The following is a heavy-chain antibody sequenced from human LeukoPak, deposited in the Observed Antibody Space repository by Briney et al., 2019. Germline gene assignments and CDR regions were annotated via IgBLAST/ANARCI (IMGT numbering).Heavy chain of an antibody. Sequence: SETLSPTCTVSGGSISSYYWSWIRQPPGKGLEWIGYIYYSGSTNYNPSLKSRVTISVDTSKNQFSLKLSSVTAADTAVYYCARGGGFYCSSTSCRANWFDPWGQGTLVTVSS. J-gene: IGHJ5*02. CDR2: IYYSGST. CDR1: GGSISSYY. CDR3: ARGGGFYCSSTSCRANWFDP. V-gene: IGHV4-59*01. D-gene: IGHD2-2*01.